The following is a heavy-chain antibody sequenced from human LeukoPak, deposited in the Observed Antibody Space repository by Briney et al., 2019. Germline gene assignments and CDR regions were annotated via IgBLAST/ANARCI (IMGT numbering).Heavy chain of an antibody. J-gene: IGHJ6*02. CDR2: IYTSGST. Sequence: PSETLSLTSTVSGGSISSYYWSWIRQPAGKGLEWIGRIYTSGSTNYNPSLKSRVTMSVDTSKNQFSLKLSSVTAADTAVYYCARDCSSTSCYSGGYYYYGMDVWGQGTTVTVSS. V-gene: IGHV4-4*07. CDR1: GGSISSYY. D-gene: IGHD2-2*01. CDR3: ARDCSSTSCYSGGYYYYGMDV.